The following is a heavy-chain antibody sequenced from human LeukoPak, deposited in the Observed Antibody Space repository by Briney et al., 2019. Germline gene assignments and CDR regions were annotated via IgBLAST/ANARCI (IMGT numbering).Heavy chain of an antibody. D-gene: IGHD6-19*01. Sequence: ASVKLSCNAAGYTFTGYYLHWGRQAPGQGLEWRGGINPNSGGTNYAQKFQGRVTMPRHTSIRTAYMELSRLTSDDTAVYYCARKDIAVAGFYYHVMDLWGQDTRDSVSS. V-gene: IGHV1-2*02. CDR1: GYTFTGYY. CDR3: ARKDIAVAGFYYHVMDL. CDR2: INPNSGGT. J-gene: IGHJ6*02.